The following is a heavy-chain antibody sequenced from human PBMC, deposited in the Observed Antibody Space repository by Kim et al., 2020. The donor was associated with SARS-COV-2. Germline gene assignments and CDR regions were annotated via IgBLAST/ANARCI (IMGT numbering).Heavy chain of an antibody. CDR1: GFTFGDFA. Sequence: GGSLRLSCTASGFTFGDFAMSWFRQAPGKGLEWVAFIRRKAYGGTTEYAATVKGRFTISRDDSKSIAYLQINSLETEDTAVYYCSRDDNAYDYWGQGTLVTVSS. D-gene: IGHD3-16*01. V-gene: IGHV3-49*03. CDR2: IRRKAYGGTT. CDR3: SRDDNAYDY. J-gene: IGHJ4*02.